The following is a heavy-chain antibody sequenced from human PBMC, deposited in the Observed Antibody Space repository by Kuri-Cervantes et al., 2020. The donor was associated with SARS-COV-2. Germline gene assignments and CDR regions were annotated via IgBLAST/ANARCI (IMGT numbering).Heavy chain of an antibody. J-gene: IGHJ5*02. D-gene: IGHD3-10*01. CDR1: GGTFSSYA. CDR3: ARLVRGVRSWFDP. CDR2: IIPIFGTA. V-gene: IGHV1-69*13. Sequence: SVKVSCKASGGTFSSYAISWVRQAPGQGLEWMGGIIPIFGTANYAQKFQGRVTVTADESTSTAYMELSSLRSEDTAVYYCARLVRGVRSWFDPWGQGTLVTVYS.